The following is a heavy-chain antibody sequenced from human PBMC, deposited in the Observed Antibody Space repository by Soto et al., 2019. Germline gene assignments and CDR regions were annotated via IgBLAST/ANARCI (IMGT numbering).Heavy chain of an antibody. V-gene: IGHV4-61*01. CDR2: IYYSGST. CDR1: GGSVSSGSYY. J-gene: IGHJ6*02. D-gene: IGHD2-15*01. CDR3: ARDASGGGSFFYYYYGMDV. Sequence: LSLTCTVSGGSVSSGSYYWSWIRQPPGKGLEWIGYIYYSGSTNCNPSLKSRVTISVDTSKNQFSLKLSSVTAADTAVYYCARDASGGGSFFYYYYGMDVWGQGTTVTVSS.